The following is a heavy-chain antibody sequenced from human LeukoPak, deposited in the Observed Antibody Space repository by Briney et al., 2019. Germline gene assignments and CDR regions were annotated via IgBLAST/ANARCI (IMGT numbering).Heavy chain of an antibody. D-gene: IGHD1-7*01. CDR3: ARQQTTKGDY. CDR2: ISYDGSNK. V-gene: IGHV3-30-3*01. J-gene: IGHJ4*02. CDR1: GFIFSSYA. Sequence: GGSLRLSCAASGFIFSSYAMHWVRQAPGKGPEWVAVISYDGSNKYYADSVKGRFTISRDNSKNTLYLQMNSLRAEDTAVYYCARQQTTKGDYWGQGTLVTVSS.